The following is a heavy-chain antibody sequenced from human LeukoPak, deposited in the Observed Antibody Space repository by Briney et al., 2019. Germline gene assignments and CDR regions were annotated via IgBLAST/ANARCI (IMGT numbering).Heavy chain of an antibody. Sequence: EGSLRLSRAVSGITLSNYGMSWVRQAPGKGLEWVAGISDSGGRTNYADSVKGRFTISRDNPKNTMYLQMNSLRAEDTAVYFCAKRGVVIRVILVGFHKEAYYFDSWGQGALVTVSS. J-gene: IGHJ4*02. D-gene: IGHD3-22*01. V-gene: IGHV3-23*01. CDR3: AKRGVVIRVILVGFHKEAYYFDS. CDR2: ISDSGGRT. CDR1: GITLSNYG.